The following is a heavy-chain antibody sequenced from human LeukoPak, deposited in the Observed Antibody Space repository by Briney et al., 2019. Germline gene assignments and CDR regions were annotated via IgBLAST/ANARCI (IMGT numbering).Heavy chain of an antibody. J-gene: IGHJ5*02. CDR3: ARDPRSLTPDCTSTSCYENYFDP. V-gene: IGHV4-38-2*02. CDR1: GYSISSGYQ. Sequence: SETLSLTCGVSGYSISSGYQWAWIRQSPGKGLEWIGSIYHSGSAHYNPSLKSRVTISVETSKNQFSLNMYSVTAADTAVYYCARDPRSLTPDCTSTSCYENYFDPWGQGTLVTVSS. D-gene: IGHD2-2*01. CDR2: IYHSGSA.